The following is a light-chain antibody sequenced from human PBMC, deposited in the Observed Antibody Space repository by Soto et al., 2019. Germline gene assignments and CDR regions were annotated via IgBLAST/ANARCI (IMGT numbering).Light chain of an antibody. V-gene: IGKV1-9*01. CDR2: AAS. CDR3: QQLNSYPLT. Sequence: ILLTQSPSSLSASVGDRVTITCRASQGISSYLAWYQQKPGKAPKLLIYAASTLQSRVPSRFSGSGSGTDFTLTISSLQPEDFATYYCQQLNSYPLTFGQGTKLEIK. J-gene: IGKJ2*01. CDR1: QGISSY.